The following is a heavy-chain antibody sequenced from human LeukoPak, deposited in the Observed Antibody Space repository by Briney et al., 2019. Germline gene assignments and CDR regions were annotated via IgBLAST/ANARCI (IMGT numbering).Heavy chain of an antibody. CDR1: GFPFSSFW. CDR3: ARDPDYGDPY. Sequence: GGSLRLSCAASGFPFSSFWMNWVRQTPGRGLEWLANIRPDGSEQYYVDSVRGRFTISRDNTKNSVYLQMSSLRADDTAVYYCARDPDYGDPYWGQGTLVTVSS. CDR2: IRPDGSEQ. D-gene: IGHD4-17*01. J-gene: IGHJ4*02. V-gene: IGHV3-7*03.